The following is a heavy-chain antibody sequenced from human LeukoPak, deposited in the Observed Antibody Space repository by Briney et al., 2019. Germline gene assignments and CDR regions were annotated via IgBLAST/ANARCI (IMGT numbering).Heavy chain of an antibody. CDR1: GFTFSTYA. CDR2: ISGSGDST. D-gene: IGHD6-19*01. V-gene: IGHV3-23*01. Sequence: GGSLRLSCAASGFTFSTYAVNWVRQAPGKGLEWVSTISGSGDSTYYADSVKGRFTISRDNSKDTLYLQMNSLRAEDTAVYYCAKDPDSSGWLYYYYYYGMDVWGQGTTVTVSS. J-gene: IGHJ6*02. CDR3: AKDPDSSGWLYYYYYYGMDV.